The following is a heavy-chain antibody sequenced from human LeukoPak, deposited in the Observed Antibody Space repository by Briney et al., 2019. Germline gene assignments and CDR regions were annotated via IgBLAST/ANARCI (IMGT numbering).Heavy chain of an antibody. D-gene: IGHD1-26*01. Sequence: PGGSLRLSCAASGFPFSSYGMYWVRQTPDKGLQWVAYLRKDATYSNYADSVRGRFTISRDNYKNTLDLQMSSLRVEDTAVYYCASGRPTRWTLDYWGQGTLVTVSS. CDR1: GFPFSSYG. CDR3: ASGRPTRWTLDY. CDR2: LRKDATYS. V-gene: IGHV3-30*02. J-gene: IGHJ4*02.